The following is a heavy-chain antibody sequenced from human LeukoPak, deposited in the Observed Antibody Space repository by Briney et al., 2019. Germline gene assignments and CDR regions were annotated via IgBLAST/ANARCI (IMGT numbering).Heavy chain of an antibody. CDR2: IDPSSGNT. Sequence: ASVKVSCKASGYALTNYYMSWVRQAPGQGPEWMGAIDPSSGNTQFAPKFEGRVTATTDTSTSTVYMEMSSLRSDDTAMYYCATYPGPTIQGSFDYWGQGTLVTVSS. V-gene: IGHV1-46*01. J-gene: IGHJ4*02. CDR1: GYALTNYY. D-gene: IGHD5-18*01. CDR3: ATYPGPTIQGSFDY.